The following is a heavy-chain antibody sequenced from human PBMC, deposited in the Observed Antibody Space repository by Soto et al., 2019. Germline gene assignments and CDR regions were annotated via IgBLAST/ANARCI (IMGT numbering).Heavy chain of an antibody. CDR1: GGSISNSY. CDR2: IYSNGNT. CDR3: ARHIPPFFYGSGPWDV. V-gene: IGHV4-59*08. J-gene: IGHJ6*02. Sequence: QVQLQESGPGLVRPSETLSLTCTVSGGSISNSYWSWIRQSPGKGLVCIGYIYSNGNTNYNPSLKSRLTISIDPSKTQFSLKLSYLSAADTAVYYCARHIPPFFYGSGPWDVWGQGTTVTVSS. D-gene: IGHD3-10*01.